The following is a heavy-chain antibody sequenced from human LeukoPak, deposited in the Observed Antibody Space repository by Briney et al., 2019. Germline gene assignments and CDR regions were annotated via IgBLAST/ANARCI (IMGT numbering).Heavy chain of an antibody. Sequence: SETLSLTCTVSGGSISSYYWSWIRQPPGKGLEWIGYIYYSGSTNYNPSLKGRVTISVDTSKNQFSLKLSSVTAADTAVYYCARGLSMTHFDYWGQGTLVTVSS. CDR2: IYYSGST. D-gene: IGHD4/OR15-4a*01. CDR1: GGSISSYY. CDR3: ARGLSMTHFDY. V-gene: IGHV4-59*01. J-gene: IGHJ4*02.